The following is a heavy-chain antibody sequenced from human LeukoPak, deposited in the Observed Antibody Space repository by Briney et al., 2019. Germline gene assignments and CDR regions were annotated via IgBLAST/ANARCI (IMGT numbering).Heavy chain of an antibody. Sequence: GGSLRLPCTGSGLTFGSYEMNWVRQAPGKGLEWVSYISTSGDTTYYADSVKGRFTLSRDNAKNALYLQVSSLRAEDTAVYYCLRGLGKAFWGQGTLVTVSS. D-gene: IGHD7-27*01. CDR1: GLTFGSYE. CDR2: ISTSGDTT. CDR3: LRGLGKAF. V-gene: IGHV3-48*03. J-gene: IGHJ4*02.